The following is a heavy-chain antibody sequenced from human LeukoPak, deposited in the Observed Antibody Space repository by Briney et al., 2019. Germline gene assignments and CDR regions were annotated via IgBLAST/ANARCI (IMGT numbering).Heavy chain of an antibody. CDR1: GFTFSSYS. J-gene: IGHJ4*02. Sequence: GGSLRLSCAASGFTFSSYSMNWVRQAPGKGLEWVSSISSSSSYIYYADSVKGRFTISRDNSKNTLNLQMNSLRADDTAVYYCAKRIRYSSGWTFDYWGQGTLVTVSS. CDR2: ISSSSSYI. CDR3: AKRIRYSSGWTFDY. V-gene: IGHV3-21*04. D-gene: IGHD6-19*01.